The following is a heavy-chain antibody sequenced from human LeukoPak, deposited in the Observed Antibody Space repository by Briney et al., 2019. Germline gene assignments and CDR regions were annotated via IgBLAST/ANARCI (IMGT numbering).Heavy chain of an antibody. V-gene: IGHV3-21*01. CDR3: ARDWGSSWLDY. J-gene: IGHJ4*02. D-gene: IGHD6-13*01. CDR2: ISSSSSYI. CDR1: GFIFSDYW. Sequence: GGSLRLSCAASGFIFSDYWMHWVRQGPGKGLEWVSSISSSSSYIYYADSVKGRFTISRDNAKNSLYLQMNSLRAEDTAVYYCARDWGSSWLDYWGQGTLVTVSS.